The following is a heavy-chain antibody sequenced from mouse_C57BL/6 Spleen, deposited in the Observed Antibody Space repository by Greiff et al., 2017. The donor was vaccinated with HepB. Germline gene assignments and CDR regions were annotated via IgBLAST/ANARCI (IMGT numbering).Heavy chain of an antibody. CDR3: ARRAYYSNFYYAMDY. Sequence: EVHLVESGGGLVKPGGSLKLSCAASGFTFSDYGMHWVRQAPEKGLEWVAYISSGSSTIYYADTVKGRFTISRDNAKNTLFLQMTSLRSEDTAMYYCARRAYYSNFYYAMDYWGQGTSVTVSS. V-gene: IGHV5-17*01. J-gene: IGHJ4*01. CDR2: ISSGSSTI. D-gene: IGHD2-5*01. CDR1: GFTFSDYG.